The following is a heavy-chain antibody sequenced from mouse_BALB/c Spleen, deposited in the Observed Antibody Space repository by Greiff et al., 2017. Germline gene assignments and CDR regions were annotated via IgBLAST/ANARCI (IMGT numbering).Heavy chain of an antibody. D-gene: IGHD2-1*01. J-gene: IGHJ4*01. CDR2: IWGDGST. CDR3: ARDRFYYGNYYAMDY. V-gene: IGHV2-6-7*01. Sequence: VKLMESGPGLVAPSQSLSITCTVSGFSLTGYGVNWVRQPPGKGLEWLGMIWGDGSTDYNSALKSRLSISKDNSKSQVFLKMNSLQTDDTARYYCARDRFYYGNYYAMDYWGQGTSVTVSS. CDR1: GFSLTGYG.